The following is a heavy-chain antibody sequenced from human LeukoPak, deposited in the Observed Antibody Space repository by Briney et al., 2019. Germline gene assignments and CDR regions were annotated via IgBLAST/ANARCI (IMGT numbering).Heavy chain of an antibody. CDR1: GFTFSSYA. V-gene: IGHV3-23*01. Sequence: PGGSLRLSCAASGFTFSSYAMSWVRQAPGKGLEWVSAISGSGGSTYYADAVRGRFTISRDNSKDTLYLQMNSLRAEDTAVYYCVKAGSSSRFPYNWFDPWGQGTLVTVSS. J-gene: IGHJ5*02. CDR2: ISGSGGST. D-gene: IGHD6-13*01. CDR3: VKAGSSSRFPYNWFDP.